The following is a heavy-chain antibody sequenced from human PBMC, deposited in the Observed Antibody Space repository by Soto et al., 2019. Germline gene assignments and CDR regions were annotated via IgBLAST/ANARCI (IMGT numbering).Heavy chain of an antibody. D-gene: IGHD3-16*01. CDR2: IKQDGSEK. CDR1: GFTFSSYW. CDR3: ARESGSWGYYYYYGMDV. J-gene: IGHJ6*02. Sequence: PGGSLRLSCAASGFTFSSYWMSWVRQAPGKGLEWVANIKQDGSEKYYVDSVKGRFTISRDNAKNSLYLQMNSLRAEDTAVYYCARESGSWGYYYYYGMDVWGQGTTVTVSS. V-gene: IGHV3-7*05.